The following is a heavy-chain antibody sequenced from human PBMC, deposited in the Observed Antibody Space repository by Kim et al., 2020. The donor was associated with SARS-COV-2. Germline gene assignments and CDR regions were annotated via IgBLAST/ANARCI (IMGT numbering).Heavy chain of an antibody. J-gene: IGHJ6*03. D-gene: IGHD2-2*01. CDR3: AKVAIPDATYYYYYYYMDV. Sequence: KGRFTISRDNAKNSLYRQMNSLRAEDTALYYCAKVAIPDATYYYYYYYMDVWGKGTTVTVSS. V-gene: IGHV3-9*01.